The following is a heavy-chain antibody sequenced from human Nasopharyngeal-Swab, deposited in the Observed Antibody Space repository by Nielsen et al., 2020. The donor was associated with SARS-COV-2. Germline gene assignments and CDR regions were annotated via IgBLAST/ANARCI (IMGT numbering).Heavy chain of an antibody. D-gene: IGHD3-3*01. V-gene: IGHV3-21*01. Sequence: LRLYCLVAVVTFSSYSMNWVRQAPGKGLGWVSSISSSSSYIYYADSVKGRFTISRDNAKNSLYLQMNSLRAEDTAVYYCARHLPLRFLEWLFPDYFDYWGQGTLVTVSS. CDR1: VVTFSSYS. CDR2: ISSSSSYI. J-gene: IGHJ4*02. CDR3: ARHLPLRFLEWLFPDYFDY.